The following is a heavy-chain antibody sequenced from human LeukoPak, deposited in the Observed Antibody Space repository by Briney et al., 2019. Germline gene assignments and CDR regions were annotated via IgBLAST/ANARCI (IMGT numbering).Heavy chain of an antibody. Sequence: GGSLRVSCAASGFTFSSYAMSWVRQAPGKGLEWVSVISGSSGSTYYADSVKGRFTISRDKSKNTLYLQMNSLRAEDTALYYCAKVYRSGYVREMTWFDYWGQGTLVTVSS. V-gene: IGHV3-23*01. D-gene: IGHD5-12*01. CDR3: AKVYRSGYVREMTWFDY. J-gene: IGHJ4*02. CDR1: GFTFSSYA. CDR2: ISGSSGST.